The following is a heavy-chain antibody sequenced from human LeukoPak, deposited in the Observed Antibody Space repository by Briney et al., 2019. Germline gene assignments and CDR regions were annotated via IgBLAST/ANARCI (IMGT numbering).Heavy chain of an antibody. Sequence: GGSLILYCAASGFTYSSYAMSRVHQAPGKGLEWVSAISGSGSSTYYADSVKGRFTISRDNSKNTLYLQMNSLRAEDTAVYYCAKGTPFYFDYWGQGTLVTVSS. CDR3: AKGTPFYFDY. CDR2: ISGSGSST. D-gene: IGHD1-14*01. V-gene: IGHV3-23*01. J-gene: IGHJ4*02. CDR1: GFTYSSYA.